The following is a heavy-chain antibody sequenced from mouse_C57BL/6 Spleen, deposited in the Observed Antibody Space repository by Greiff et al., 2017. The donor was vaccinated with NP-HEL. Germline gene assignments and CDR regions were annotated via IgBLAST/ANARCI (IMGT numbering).Heavy chain of an antibody. CDR1: GYTFTSYW. CDR2: INPSNGGT. Sequence: VQLQQPGTELVKPGASVKLSCKASGYTFTSYWMHWVKQRPGQGLEWIGNINPSNGGTNYNEKFKSKATLTVDKSSSTAYMQLSSLTSEDSAVYYGARQDYGSSSYYAMDYWGQGTSVTVSS. J-gene: IGHJ4*01. V-gene: IGHV1-53*01. D-gene: IGHD1-1*01. CDR3: ARQDYGSSSYYAMDY.